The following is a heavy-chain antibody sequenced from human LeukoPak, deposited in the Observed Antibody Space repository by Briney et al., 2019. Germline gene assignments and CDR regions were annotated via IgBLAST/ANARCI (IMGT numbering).Heavy chain of an antibody. CDR1: GGSFSGYY. V-gene: IGHV4-34*01. J-gene: IGHJ4*02. CDR3: ARAHLAAAGTSFDY. D-gene: IGHD6-13*01. Sequence: PSETLSLTCAVYGGSFSGYYWSWVRQPPGKGLEWIGEIYHSGSTNYNPSLKSRVTISVDKSKNQFSLKLSSVTAADTAVYYCARAHLAAAGTSFDYWGQGTLVTVSS. CDR2: IYHSGST.